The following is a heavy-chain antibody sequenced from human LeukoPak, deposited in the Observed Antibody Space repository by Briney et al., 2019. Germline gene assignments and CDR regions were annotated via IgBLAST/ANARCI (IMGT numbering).Heavy chain of an antibody. CDR1: GYTFTSYG. D-gene: IGHD3-3*01. CDR3: AREMRDYYFWSGYLDY. Sequence: ASVKVSCKASGYTFTSYGISWVRQAPGQGLEWMGWISAYNGNTNYAQKLQGRVTMTTDTSTSTAYMELRSLRSDDTAVYYCAREMRDYYFWSGYLDYWGQGTLVTVSS. J-gene: IGHJ4*02. CDR2: ISAYNGNT. V-gene: IGHV1-18*01.